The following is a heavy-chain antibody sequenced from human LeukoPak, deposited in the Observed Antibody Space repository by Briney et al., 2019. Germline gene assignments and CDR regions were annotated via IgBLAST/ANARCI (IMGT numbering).Heavy chain of an antibody. Sequence: GGSLRLSCADSGFTFSSYAMHWVRQAPGKGLEWVAVISYGGSYKDYADSVKGRFTVSRDNSKNTLYLQMNSLRAEDTAVYYCTRDRDSGAFDIWGQGTMVTVSS. V-gene: IGHV3-30-3*01. D-gene: IGHD3-10*01. CDR1: GFTFSSYA. CDR3: TRDRDSGAFDI. J-gene: IGHJ3*02. CDR2: ISYGGSYK.